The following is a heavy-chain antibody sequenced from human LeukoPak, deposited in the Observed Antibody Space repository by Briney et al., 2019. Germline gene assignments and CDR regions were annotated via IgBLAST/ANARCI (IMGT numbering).Heavy chain of an antibody. CDR2: IKYDVSDK. CDR1: GFTFSGFW. CDR3: VRGGGSFDS. V-gene: IGHV3-7*04. J-gene: IGHJ4*02. D-gene: IGHD3-16*01. Sequence: GGSLRLFCAASGFTFSGFWMSWVGQAPRKGLKWVANIKYDVSDKRYVDSGKSRVTVSRDNANNSLYLQMTGLRAEDRAVYYGVRGGGSFDSWGQGTLVTVSS.